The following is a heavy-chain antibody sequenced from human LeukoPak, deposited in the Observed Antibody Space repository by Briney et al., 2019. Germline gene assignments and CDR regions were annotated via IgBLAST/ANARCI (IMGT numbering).Heavy chain of an antibody. D-gene: IGHD4-17*01. CDR3: AKDHGDYEGFDY. CDR1: GFTFSSYG. CDR2: ISYDGSNK. J-gene: IGHJ4*02. Sequence: GGSLRLSCAASGFTFSSYGMHWVRQAPGKELEWVAVISYDGSNKYYADSVKGRFTISRDNSKNTLYLQMNSLRAEDTAVYYCAKDHGDYEGFDYWGQGTLVTVSS. V-gene: IGHV3-30*18.